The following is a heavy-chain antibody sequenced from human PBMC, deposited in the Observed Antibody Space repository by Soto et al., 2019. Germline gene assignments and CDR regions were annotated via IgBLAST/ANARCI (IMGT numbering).Heavy chain of an antibody. Sequence: SETLSLTCTVSGGSVSSGSYYWSWIRQPPGKGLEWIGYIYYSGSTNYNPSLKSRVTISVDTSKNQFSLKLSSVTAADTAVYYCARGTVTIFSDYYGMDVWGQGTTVTVSS. D-gene: IGHD3-3*01. CDR2: IYYSGST. CDR3: ARGTVTIFSDYYGMDV. V-gene: IGHV4-61*01. J-gene: IGHJ6*02. CDR1: GGSVSSGSYY.